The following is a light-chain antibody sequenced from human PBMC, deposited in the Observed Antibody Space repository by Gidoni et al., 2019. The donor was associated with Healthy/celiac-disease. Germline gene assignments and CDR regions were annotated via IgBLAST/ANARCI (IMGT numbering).Light chain of an antibody. CDR2: DAS. CDR3: QQRNNWSWT. V-gene: IGKV3-11*01. Sequence: EIVLTQSPATLSLSPGERATLSCRASQSVSSYLAWYQQKPGQAPRPLIYDASNGATGIPASCGGSGSGTDFTLTSSRLEPEDLAVYYWQQRNNWSWTFGQGTKVEIK. J-gene: IGKJ1*01. CDR1: QSVSSY.